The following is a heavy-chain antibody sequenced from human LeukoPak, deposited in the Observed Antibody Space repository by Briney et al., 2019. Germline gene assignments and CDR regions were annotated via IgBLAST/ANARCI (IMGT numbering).Heavy chain of an antibody. Sequence: PSETLSLTCTVSGGSISSGDYYWSWIRQPPGKSLEWIGYIYNSGSAYYNPPLKSRVTISVDTSRNQFSLKERSVTAADTAVYYCARGGRRGYLAEHYWGQGTLVTVSS. D-gene: IGHD3-22*01. CDR1: GGSISSGDYY. V-gene: IGHV4-30-4*01. J-gene: IGHJ4*02. CDR2: IYNSGSA. CDR3: ARGGRRGYLAEHY.